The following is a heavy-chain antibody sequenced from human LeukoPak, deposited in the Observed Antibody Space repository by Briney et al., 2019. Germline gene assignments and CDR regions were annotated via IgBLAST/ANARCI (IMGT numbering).Heavy chain of an antibody. D-gene: IGHD6-19*01. CDR1: GFTFSSYL. V-gene: IGHV3-23*01. CDR3: ATSSGWYPKYFDY. Sequence: GGSLRLSCAASGFTFSSYLMSWVRQAPGKGLEWVSAISGSGGDTYYADSVKGRFTISRDNSKNTLYLQMNSLRAEDTALYYCATSSGWYPKYFDYWGQGTLVTVSS. J-gene: IGHJ4*02. CDR2: ISGSGGDT.